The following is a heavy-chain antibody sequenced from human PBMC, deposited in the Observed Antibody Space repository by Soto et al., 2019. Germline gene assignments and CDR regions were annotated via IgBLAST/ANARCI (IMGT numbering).Heavy chain of an antibody. J-gene: IGHJ5*02. V-gene: IGHV4-39*01. CDR2: IYYSGST. CDR1: GGSISSSSYY. CDR3: ARRAAADWYNWFDP. D-gene: IGHD6-13*01. Sequence: PSETLSLTCTVSGGSISSSSYYWGWIRQPPGKGLEWIGSIYYSGSTYYNPSLKSRVTISVDTSKNQFSLKPSSVTAADTAVYYCARRAAADWYNWFDPWGQGTLVTVSS.